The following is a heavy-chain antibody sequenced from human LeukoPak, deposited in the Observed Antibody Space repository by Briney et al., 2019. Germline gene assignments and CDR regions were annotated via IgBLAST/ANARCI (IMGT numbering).Heavy chain of an antibody. Sequence: GGSLRLSCAASGFTVSSNYMSWFRQAPGKGLEWFSVIYSGGSTYYADSVKGRFTISRDNSKNTLYLQMNSLRAEDTAVYYCARDAPPTVWGSYRFTAFDIWGQGTMVTVSS. CDR3: ARDAPPTVWGSYRFTAFDI. J-gene: IGHJ3*02. D-gene: IGHD3-16*02. CDR1: GFTVSSNY. CDR2: IYSGGST. V-gene: IGHV3-66*01.